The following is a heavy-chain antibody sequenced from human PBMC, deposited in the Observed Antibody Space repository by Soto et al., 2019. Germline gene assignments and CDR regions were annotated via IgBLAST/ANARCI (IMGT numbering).Heavy chain of an antibody. CDR3: ARDWAGDRQWDYYYGMDV. D-gene: IGHD1-26*01. CDR1: GFTFSSYE. Sequence: EVQLVESGGGLVQPGGSLRLSCAASGFTFSSYEMNWVRQAPGKGLEWVSYISSSGSTIYYADSVKGRFTISRDNAKNSLYLQMNSLRAEDTAVYYCARDWAGDRQWDYYYGMDVWGQGTTVTVSS. V-gene: IGHV3-48*03. J-gene: IGHJ6*02. CDR2: ISSSGSTI.